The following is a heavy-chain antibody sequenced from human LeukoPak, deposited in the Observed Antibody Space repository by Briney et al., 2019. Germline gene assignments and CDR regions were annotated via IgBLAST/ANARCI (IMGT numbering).Heavy chain of an antibody. V-gene: IGHV4-38-2*01. J-gene: IGHJ5*02. D-gene: IGHD3-22*01. CDR3: ARRSYYYDSSGP. Sequence: SETLFLTCAVSGYSISSGYYWGWIRRPPGKGLEWIGSIYHSGSTYYNPSLKSRVTISVDTSKNQFSLKLSSVTAADTAVYYCARRSYYYDSSGPWGQGTLVTVSS. CDR2: IYHSGST. CDR1: GYSISSGYY.